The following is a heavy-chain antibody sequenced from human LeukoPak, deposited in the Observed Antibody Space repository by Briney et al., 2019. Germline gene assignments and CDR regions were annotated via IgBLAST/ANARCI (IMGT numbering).Heavy chain of an antibody. Sequence: PGGSLRLSCAASGFSFSSYAMSWLRLAPGEGLEWACDISGSGDRTYYADSVKGRVTISRDNSKNTLYLQMNNLRAKDTAVYYCAKGGGYCSITSCYRSDYWGQGTLVTVSS. CDR3: AKGGGYCSITSCYRSDY. CDR1: GFSFSSYA. V-gene: IGHV3-23*01. J-gene: IGHJ4*02. CDR2: ISGSGDRT. D-gene: IGHD2-2*01.